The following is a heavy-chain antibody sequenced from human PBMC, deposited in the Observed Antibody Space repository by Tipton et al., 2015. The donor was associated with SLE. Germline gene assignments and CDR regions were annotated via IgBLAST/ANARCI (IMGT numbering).Heavy chain of an antibody. CDR1: GNSITSSHY. D-gene: IGHD2-8*02. CDR2: VYLSGST. CDR3: ATALKVLVVYAMSGFDY. Sequence: TLSLTCSVSGNSITSSHYWGWIRQPPGKGLEWIANVYLSGSTHYNPSLKSRVTISLDTSKNQFSLRLNSVTAADTAVYYCATALKVLVVYAMSGFDYWGQGTLVTVSS. J-gene: IGHJ4*02. V-gene: IGHV4-38-2*02.